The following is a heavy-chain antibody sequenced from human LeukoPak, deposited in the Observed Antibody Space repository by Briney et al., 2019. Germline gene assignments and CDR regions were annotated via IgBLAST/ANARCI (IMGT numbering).Heavy chain of an antibody. CDR1: GFTFPNYA. J-gene: IGHJ6*02. Sequence: GGSLSLSCAASGFTFPNYAMAWVRQAPGKGLEWVSAISHTGYNTYYTDSVKGRFAISRDNSGNTLYLHMYSLGAEDTAVYYCAKIMEPAILAYYYGMDVWGQGTTVSVSS. CDR2: ISHTGYNT. V-gene: IGHV3-23*01. D-gene: IGHD1-14*01. CDR3: AKIMEPAILAYYYGMDV.